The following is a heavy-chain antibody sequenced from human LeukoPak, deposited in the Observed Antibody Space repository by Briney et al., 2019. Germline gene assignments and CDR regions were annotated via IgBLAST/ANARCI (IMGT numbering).Heavy chain of an antibody. V-gene: IGHV1-18*01. D-gene: IGHD1-26*01. CDR3: ARDLSLVGATIVFDI. CDR1: GYTFTSYG. Sequence: ASVKVSCKASGYTFTSYGINWVRQAPGQGLEWMGWISGYNGNTDYAQKFQGRVTMTTDTSTSTAYMELRSLRSDDTALYYCARDLSLVGATIVFDIWGQGTMVTVSS. J-gene: IGHJ3*02. CDR2: ISGYNGNT.